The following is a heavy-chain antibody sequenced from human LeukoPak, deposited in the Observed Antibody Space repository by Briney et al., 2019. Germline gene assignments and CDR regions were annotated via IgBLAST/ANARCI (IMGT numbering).Heavy chain of an antibody. V-gene: IGHV3-11*01. CDR3: ARDHIAVAGRVFDY. J-gene: IGHJ4*02. CDR2: ISSSGSTI. D-gene: IGHD6-19*01. Sequence: NPGGSLRLSCAASGFTFSDYYMSWIRQAPGKGLEWVSYISSSGSTIYYADSVKGRFTISRDNAKNSLYLQMNSLRAEDTAVYYCARDHIAVAGRVFDYWGQGTLVTVSS. CDR1: GFTFSDYY.